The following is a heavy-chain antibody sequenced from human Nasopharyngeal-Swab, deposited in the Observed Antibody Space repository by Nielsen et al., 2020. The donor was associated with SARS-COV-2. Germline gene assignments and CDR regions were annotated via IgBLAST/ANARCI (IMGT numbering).Heavy chain of an antibody. CDR3: ARDSPWQELDY. Sequence: GESLKISCAASGFTLSSYSMNWVRQAPGKGLEWVSSISSSSSYIFYADSVKGRFTISRDNAKNSLYLQMNSLRAEDTAVYYCARDSPWQELDYWGQGTLVTVSS. J-gene: IGHJ4*02. CDR1: GFTLSSYS. CDR2: ISSSSSYI. V-gene: IGHV3-21*01. D-gene: IGHD1-1*01.